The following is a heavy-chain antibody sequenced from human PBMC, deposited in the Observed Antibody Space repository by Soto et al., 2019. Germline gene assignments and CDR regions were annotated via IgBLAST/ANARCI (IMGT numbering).Heavy chain of an antibody. Sequence: EVQVVESGGGLVQPGGSLRLSCAASGFTFSRYGMNWVRQAPGKGLEWVAYISSSSSTIYYADSVKGRFTISRDNAKNSLYLQMKSLRDEDTAVYYCARDGYCVSTTCYFLPDVWGQGTTVTVSS. CDR3: ARDGYCVSTTCYFLPDV. CDR2: ISSSSSTI. D-gene: IGHD2-2*03. V-gene: IGHV3-48*02. CDR1: GFTFSRYG. J-gene: IGHJ6*02.